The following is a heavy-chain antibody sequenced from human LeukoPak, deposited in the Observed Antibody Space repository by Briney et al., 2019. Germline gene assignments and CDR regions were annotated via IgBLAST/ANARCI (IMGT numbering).Heavy chain of an antibody. Sequence: GGSLRLSCAASGFIFTSYSFNWVRQAPGKGLEWVSYISGSGRTIYYADSVRGRFTISRDDAKNSLYLQMNSLRAEDTAVYYCAKGSRDSRPYYFDYWGQGALVTVSS. CDR2: ISGSGRTI. J-gene: IGHJ4*02. V-gene: IGHV3-48*01. CDR1: GFIFTSYS. CDR3: AKGSRDSRPYYFDY. D-gene: IGHD5-24*01.